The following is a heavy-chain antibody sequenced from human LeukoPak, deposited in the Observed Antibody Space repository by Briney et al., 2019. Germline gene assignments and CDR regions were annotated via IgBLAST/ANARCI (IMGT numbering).Heavy chain of an antibody. J-gene: IGHJ3*02. Sequence: SVKVSCKASGGTFSSYAISWVRQAPGQGLEWMGGIIPIFGTANYAQKFQGRVTITADKSTSTSYMELSSLRSEDTAVYYCARATKRYQLLPGAFDIWGQGTMVTVSS. CDR3: ARATKRYQLLPGAFDI. V-gene: IGHV1-69*06. CDR2: IIPIFGTA. D-gene: IGHD2-2*01. CDR1: GGTFSSYA.